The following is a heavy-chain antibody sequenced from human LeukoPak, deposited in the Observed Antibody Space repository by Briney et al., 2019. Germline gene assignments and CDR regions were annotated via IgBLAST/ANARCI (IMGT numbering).Heavy chain of an antibody. V-gene: IGHV3-7*01. CDR1: GFTFSRYW. J-gene: IGHJ4*02. CDR2: IKQDGSAQ. D-gene: IGHD5-12*01. Sequence: GGSLTLSCAASGFTFSRYWMNWVRQAPGKGLEWLANIKQDGSAQNYVDSVKGRFTISRDNSKNTLYLQMNSLRAEDTAVYYCTRWVATITLATRKYFDYWGQGTLVTV. CDR3: TRWVATITLATRKYFDY.